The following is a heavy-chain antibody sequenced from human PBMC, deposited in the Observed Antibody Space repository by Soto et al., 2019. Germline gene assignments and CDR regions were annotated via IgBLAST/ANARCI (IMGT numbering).Heavy chain of an antibody. J-gene: IGHJ3*01. CDR3: ARKAMRGAAIDF. V-gene: IGHV4-38-2*01. Sequence: PSETLSLTCAVSGYSISSGYYWGWIRQPPGKGLEWIGNMYHSGDTYYNPSLKSRVAISVDTSKNHFSLKLSSVTAADTAVYYCARKAMRGAAIDFWGQGTLVTVSS. CDR2: MYHSGDT. CDR1: GYSISSGYY.